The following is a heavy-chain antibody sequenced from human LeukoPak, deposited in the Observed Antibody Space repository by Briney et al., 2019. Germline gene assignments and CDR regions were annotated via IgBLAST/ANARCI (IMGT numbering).Heavy chain of an antibody. Sequence: SETLSLTCAVYGGSFSGYYWSWIRQPPGKGLEWIGEINHSGSTNYNPSLKSRVTISVDTSKNQFSLKLSSVTAADTAVYYCAGRGDDFWSGYYTRPFDYWGEGTLVTVSS. CDR2: INHSGST. CDR1: GGSFSGYY. CDR3: AGRGDDFWSGYYTRPFDY. J-gene: IGHJ4*02. V-gene: IGHV4-34*01. D-gene: IGHD3-3*01.